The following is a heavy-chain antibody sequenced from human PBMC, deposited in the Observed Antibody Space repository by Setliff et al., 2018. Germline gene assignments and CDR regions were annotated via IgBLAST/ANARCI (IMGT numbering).Heavy chain of an antibody. V-gene: IGHV1-18*01. Sequence: ASVKVSCKTSGYTFTNYGINWVRQAPGQGLEWMGWTSAYAQKFQGRVTMTTDTPTSTAYMELRSLRSEDTAVYFCARDRFYNSWSGTSITAPHDAFDIWGQGTMVTVSS. D-gene: IGHD3-3*01. CDR3: ARDRFYNSWSGTSITAPHDAFDI. CDR1: GYTFTNYG. J-gene: IGHJ3*02. CDR2: TSA.